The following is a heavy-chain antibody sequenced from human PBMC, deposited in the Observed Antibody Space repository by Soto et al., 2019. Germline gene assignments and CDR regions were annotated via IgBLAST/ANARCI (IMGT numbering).Heavy chain of an antibody. J-gene: IGHJ4*02. CDR1: GYNFASKC. Sequence: AESLKISCKVSGYNFASKCIGWERQKPGKRLEWMGISHPSDSATRYRPSFQGQVIISADTSISAAYLQWSSLKASDTAMYYCGGANFPHVSSWYMVDYWGQGTLATVSS. CDR3: GGANFPHVSSWYMVDY. V-gene: IGHV5-51*01. CDR2: SHPSDSAT. D-gene: IGHD6-13*01.